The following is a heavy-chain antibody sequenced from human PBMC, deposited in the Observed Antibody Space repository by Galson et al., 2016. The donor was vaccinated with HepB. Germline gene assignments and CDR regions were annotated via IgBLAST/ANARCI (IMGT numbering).Heavy chain of an antibody. CDR2: ISTNGINE. D-gene: IGHD3-9*01. V-gene: IGHV3-30*18. J-gene: IGHJ3*02. Sequence: SLRLSCAASGFTFSSHGMNWVRQAPGKGLEWVAVISTNGINEKYEDSVKGRFTVSRDNSKNTVDLQMNSLRPEDTAVYYCAKDQGVLRHFDWLTYDAFDMWGQGTMVTVSS. CDR3: AKDQGVLRHFDWLTYDAFDM. CDR1: GFTFSSHG.